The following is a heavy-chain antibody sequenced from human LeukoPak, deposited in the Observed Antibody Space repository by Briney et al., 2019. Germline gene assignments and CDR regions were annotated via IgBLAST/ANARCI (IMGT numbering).Heavy chain of an antibody. J-gene: IGHJ4*02. CDR2: INPNSGGT. V-gene: IGHV1-2*02. D-gene: IGHD3/OR15-3a*01. CDR1: GYTFTGYY. CDR3: ARSMDWENHSPLNPFDY. Sequence: ASVKVSCKASGYTFTGYYIHWVRQAPGQGLEWMGWINPNSGGTNCAQKFQGRVTMTRDTSISTAYMELSRLRSDDTAVYYCARSMDWENHSPLNPFDYWGQGTLVTVSS.